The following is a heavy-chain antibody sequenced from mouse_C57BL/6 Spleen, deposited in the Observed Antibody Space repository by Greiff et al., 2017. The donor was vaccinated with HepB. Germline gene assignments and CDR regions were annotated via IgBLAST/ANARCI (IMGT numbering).Heavy chain of an antibody. V-gene: IGHV1-15*01. D-gene: IGHD2-5*01. CDR3: TGSNYGDYFDY. CDR2: IDPETGGT. J-gene: IGHJ2*01. Sequence: QVQLKESGAELVRPGASVTLSCKASGYTFTDYEMHWVKQTPVHGLEWIGAIDPETGGTAYNQKFKGKAILTADKSSSTAYMELRSLTSEDSAVYYCTGSNYGDYFDYWGQGTTLTVSS. CDR1: GYTFTDYE.